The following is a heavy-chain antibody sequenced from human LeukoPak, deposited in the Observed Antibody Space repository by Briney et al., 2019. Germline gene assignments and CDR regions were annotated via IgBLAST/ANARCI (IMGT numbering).Heavy chain of an antibody. CDR3: AKSSGSYFDY. CDR1: GFTFSSYW. D-gene: IGHD1-26*01. CDR2: IKQDGSEK. V-gene: IGHV3-7*01. Sequence: LTGGSLRLSCAASGFTFSSYWMSWVRQAPGKGLEWVANIKQDGSEKYYVDSVKGRFTISRDNSKNTLYLQMNSLRAEDTAVYYCAKSSGSYFDYWGQGTLVTVSS. J-gene: IGHJ4*02.